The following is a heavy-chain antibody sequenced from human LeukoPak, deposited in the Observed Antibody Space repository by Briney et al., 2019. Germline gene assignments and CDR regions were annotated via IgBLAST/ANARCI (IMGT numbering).Heavy chain of an antibody. V-gene: IGHV4-39*01. CDR3: ARLVVSSWYHEVLLGRDY. D-gene: IGHD6-13*01. CDR2: FFYSGST. Sequence: SETLSLTCTVSGGSLSSRPYGWGWLRQPPGKGLEWLGSFFYSGSTNYKPSLKSRVTISVDTSKNQFSLKLSSVTAADTAVYYCARLVVSSWYHEVLLGRDYWGQGTLVTVSS. J-gene: IGHJ4*02. CDR1: GGSLSSRPYG.